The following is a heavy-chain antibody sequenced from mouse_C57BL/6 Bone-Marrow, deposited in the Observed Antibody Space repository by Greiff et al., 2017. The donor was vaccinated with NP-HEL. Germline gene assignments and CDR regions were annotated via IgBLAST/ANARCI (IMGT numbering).Heavy chain of an antibody. CDR2: ISSGGSYT. Sequence: EVKLEESGGDLVKPGGSLKLSCAASGFTFSSYGMSWVRQTPDKRLEWVATISSGGSYTYYPDSVKGRFTISRDNAKNTLYLQMSSLKSEDTAMYYCARRPYYYGSSPVGYFDVWGTGTTVTVSS. D-gene: IGHD1-1*01. V-gene: IGHV5-6*02. J-gene: IGHJ1*03. CDR3: ARRPYYYGSSPVGYFDV. CDR1: GFTFSSYG.